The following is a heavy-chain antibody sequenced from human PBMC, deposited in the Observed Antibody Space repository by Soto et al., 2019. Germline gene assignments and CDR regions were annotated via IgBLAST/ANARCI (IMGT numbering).Heavy chain of an antibody. CDR2: ISSSSSYT. Sequence: PVGSLRLCCGASGCNCIDYYVSWIRQDPGKGLEWVSYISSSSSYTNYADSVKGRFTISRDNAKNSLYLQMNSLRAEDTAVYYCARWPAGRYYYYGMDVWGQGTTVNVSS. J-gene: IGHJ6*02. CDR1: GCNCIDYY. D-gene: IGHD2-2*01. CDR3: ARWPAGRYYYYGMDV. V-gene: IGHV3-11*06.